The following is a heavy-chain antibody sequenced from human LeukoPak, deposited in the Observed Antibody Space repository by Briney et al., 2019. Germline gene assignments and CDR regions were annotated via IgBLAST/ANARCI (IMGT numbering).Heavy chain of an antibody. CDR3: ARKFPLYDFWSGYYTT. CDR1: GGSISSSNW. V-gene: IGHV4-4*02. CDR2: IYHSGST. D-gene: IGHD3-3*01. Sequence: SGTLSLTCAVSGGSISSSNWWSWVRQPPGKGLEWIGEIYHSGSTNYNPSLKSRVTISVDKSKNQFSLKLSSVTAAGTAVYYCARKFPLYDFWSGYYTTWGQGTLVTVSS. J-gene: IGHJ5*02.